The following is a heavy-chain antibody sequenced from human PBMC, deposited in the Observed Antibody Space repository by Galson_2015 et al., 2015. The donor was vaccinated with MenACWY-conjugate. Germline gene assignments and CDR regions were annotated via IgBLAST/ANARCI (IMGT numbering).Heavy chain of an antibody. J-gene: IGHJ4*02. V-gene: IGHV3-74*01. CDR3: ARDNNWSFDS. Sequence: SLRLSCAASGFTFNNYWMHWVRQPPGKGLEWISYINADGSFSNYADSVKGRFTISTDNAKNMVYLQMDGLGDEDTAVYFCARDNNWSFDSWGQGTRVTVSS. CDR1: GFTFNNYW. D-gene: IGHD1-1*01. CDR2: INADGSFS.